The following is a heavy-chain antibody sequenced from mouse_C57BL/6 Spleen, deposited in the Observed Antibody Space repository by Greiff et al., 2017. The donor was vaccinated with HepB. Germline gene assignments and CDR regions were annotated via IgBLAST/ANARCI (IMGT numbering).Heavy chain of an antibody. D-gene: IGHD1-1*02. CDR3: ARGSPHAMDY. CDR1: GYAFSSSW. V-gene: IGHV1-82*01. CDR2: IYPGDGDT. J-gene: IGHJ4*01. Sequence: QVQLKESGPELVKPGASVKISCKASGYAFSSSWMNWVKQRPGKGLEWIGRIYPGDGDTNYNGKFKGKATLTADKSSSTAYMQLSSLTSEDSAVYCCARGSPHAMDYWGQGTSVTVSS.